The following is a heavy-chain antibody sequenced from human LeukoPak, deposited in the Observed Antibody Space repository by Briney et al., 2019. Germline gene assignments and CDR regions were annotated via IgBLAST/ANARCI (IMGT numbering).Heavy chain of an antibody. CDR3: AKDTDVVVPEYFQY. CDR2: ISGSGGST. V-gene: IGHV3-23*01. D-gene: IGHD2-15*01. CDR1: GFTFTPYA. J-gene: IGHJ1*01. Sequence: GGSLRLSCAASGFTFTPYAMNWVRQAPGKGLEWVSAISGSGGSTYYADSVKGRFTVSRDNSENTLFLQMNSLRAEDTAIYYCAKDTDVVVPEYFQYWGQGTLVTVSS.